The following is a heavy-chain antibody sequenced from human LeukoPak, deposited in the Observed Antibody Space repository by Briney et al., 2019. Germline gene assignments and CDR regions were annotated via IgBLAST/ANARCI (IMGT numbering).Heavy chain of an antibody. CDR2: IKQDGSEK. J-gene: IGHJ4*02. V-gene: IGHV3-7*03. Sequence: GGSLRLSCTASGFTFGDYVMSWVRQAPGKGLEWVANIKQDGSEKYYVDSVKGRFTISRDNSKNTLYLQMNSLRAEDTAVYYCAKVADSGSLDWGQGTLVTVSS. CDR3: AKVADSGSLD. D-gene: IGHD1-26*01. CDR1: GFTFGDYV.